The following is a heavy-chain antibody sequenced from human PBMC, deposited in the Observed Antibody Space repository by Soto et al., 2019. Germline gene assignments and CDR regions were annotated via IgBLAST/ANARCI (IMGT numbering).Heavy chain of an antibody. D-gene: IGHD5-12*01. Sequence: QVQLVQSGAEVKKPGASVKVSCKASGYTFTSYYMHWVRQAPGQGLEWMGIINPSGGSTNYAQKFRGRGTMTRDTSTSTVHKGLSSLRSEDTAVYYCARADDYGKGAFDYWGQGTLVTVSS. J-gene: IGHJ4*02. V-gene: IGHV1-46*01. CDR3: ARADDYGKGAFDY. CDR1: GYTFTSYY. CDR2: INPSGGST.